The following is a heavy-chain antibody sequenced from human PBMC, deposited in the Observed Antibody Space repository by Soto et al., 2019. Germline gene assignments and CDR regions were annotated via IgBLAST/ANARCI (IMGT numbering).Heavy chain of an antibody. Sequence: GGSLRLSCAASGFTFSSYDIHWVRQAPGKGLEWVASIWFDATIENYADSVKGRFTISRDNSKDTVYLQMSSLRVEDTAIYYCSRPGEQLDPFDNWGQGTLDTVSS. CDR2: IWFDATIE. V-gene: IGHV3-30*02. CDR1: GFTFSSYD. CDR3: SRPGEQLDPFDN. D-gene: IGHD6-6*01. J-gene: IGHJ4*02.